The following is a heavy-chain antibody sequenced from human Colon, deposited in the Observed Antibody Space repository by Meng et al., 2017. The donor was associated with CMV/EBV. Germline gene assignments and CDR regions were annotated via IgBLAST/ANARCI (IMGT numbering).Heavy chain of an antibody. J-gene: IGHJ4*02. CDR2: MNSAAGNT. CDR3: ARASQSQRLHDY. Sequence: ASVKVSCKASGYAFIDYYIHWVRQAPGQRLEWMGWMNSAAGNTVYAPQFRGRVAMTMDTSINTAYMELSSLKSDDTAVYYCARASQSQRLHDYWGQGTLVTVSS. CDR1: GYAFIDYY. D-gene: IGHD6-25*01. V-gene: IGHV1-2*02.